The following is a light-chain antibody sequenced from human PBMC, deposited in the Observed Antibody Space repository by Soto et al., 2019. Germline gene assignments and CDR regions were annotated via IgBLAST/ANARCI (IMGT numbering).Light chain of an antibody. CDR2: EVS. CDR1: SSDVGGYNY. J-gene: IGLJ1*01. V-gene: IGLV2-8*01. Sequence: QSALTQPPSASGSPGQSVTISCTGTSSDVGGYNYVSWYQQHPGKAPKLMIYEVSKRPSGVPDRFSGSKSGNTASLTVSGLQAEDEADYYCSSYAGSNYYVFGTGNKLTVL. CDR3: SSYAGSNYYV.